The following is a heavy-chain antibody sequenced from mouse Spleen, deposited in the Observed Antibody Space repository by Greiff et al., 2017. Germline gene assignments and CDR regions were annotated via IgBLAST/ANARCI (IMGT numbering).Heavy chain of an antibody. Sequence: QVQLQQSGPELVKPGASVKISCKASGYAFSSSWMNWVKQRPGKGLEWIGRIYPGDGDTNYNGKFKGKATLTADKSSSTAYMQLSSLTSEDSAVYFCARGTMFDYWGQGTTLTVSS. CDR2: IYPGDGDT. CDR1: GYAFSSSW. V-gene: IGHV1-82*01. CDR3: ARGTMFDY. D-gene: IGHD1-1*02. J-gene: IGHJ2*01.